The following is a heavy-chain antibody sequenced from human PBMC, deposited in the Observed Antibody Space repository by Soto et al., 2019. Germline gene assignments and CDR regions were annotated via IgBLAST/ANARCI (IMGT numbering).Heavy chain of an antibody. Sequence: SETLALTFTVSGGSISSKRYYWGWIRQPPGKGLEGIGEINHSVSTNYNPSLKSRVTLSVDTSKNQFSLKLSSVTSADTAVYYCARTSRFNYWGQGTMVNVSA. CDR1: GGSISSKRYY. CDR3: ARTSRFNY. CDR2: INHSVST. V-gene: IGHV4-39*07. J-gene: IGHJ4*02. D-gene: IGHD6-6*01.